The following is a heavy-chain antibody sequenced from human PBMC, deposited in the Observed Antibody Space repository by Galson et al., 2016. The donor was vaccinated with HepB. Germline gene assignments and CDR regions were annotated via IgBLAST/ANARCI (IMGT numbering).Heavy chain of an antibody. CDR3: ASLFWDCTHTKCSIVPPFGRNNRMDV. V-gene: IGHV1-2*06. Sequence: SVKVSCKASGYTFTAYYIHWVKQAPGQGLEWMGLINPNTGGTAFAQKFQGRVTLTRDTSTNTAYTELKRLTSDDTAIYYCASLFWDCTHTKCSIVPPFGRNNRMDVWGQGTTVAVSS. J-gene: IGHJ6*02. CDR1: GYTFTAYY. CDR2: INPNTGGT. D-gene: IGHD2-8*01.